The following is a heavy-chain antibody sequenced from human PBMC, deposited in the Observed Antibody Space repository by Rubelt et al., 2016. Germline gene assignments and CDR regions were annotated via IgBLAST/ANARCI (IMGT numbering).Heavy chain of an antibody. D-gene: IGHD6-19*01. CDR2: INAGNGDT. CDR3: ARDSGWYTGGDY. Sequence: GQRLEWMGWINAGNGDTKYSQKFQGRVTITRDTSASIVYMELSSLRSEDTAVYYCARDSGWYTGGDYWGQGTLVTVSS. V-gene: IGHV1-3*01. J-gene: IGHJ4*02.